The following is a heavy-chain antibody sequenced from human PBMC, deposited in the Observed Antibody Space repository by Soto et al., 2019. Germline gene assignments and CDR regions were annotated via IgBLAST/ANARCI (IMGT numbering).Heavy chain of an antibody. Sequence: QVQLVESGGGVVQPGRSLRLSCAASGFTFSSYAMQWVRQAPGKGLEWVAVISYDGSNKYYADSVKGRFTISRDNPKNTLYLQMNSLRAEDTAVYYCARPDYGSGSYPDYWGQGTLVTVSS. J-gene: IGHJ4*02. CDR3: ARPDYGSGSYPDY. D-gene: IGHD3-10*01. V-gene: IGHV3-30-3*01. CDR2: ISYDGSNK. CDR1: GFTFSSYA.